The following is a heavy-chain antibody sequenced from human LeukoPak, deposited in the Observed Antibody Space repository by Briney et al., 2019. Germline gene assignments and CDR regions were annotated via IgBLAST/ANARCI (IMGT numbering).Heavy chain of an antibody. CDR2: IKSKSDGGTI. Sequence: PGGSLRLSCAASGFPFTNAWMSWVRQAPGKGLEWVGRIKSKSDGGTIDYAAPVKGRFTISRDDSKNTLYLQMNSLRAEDTAVYYCARGLYSSGWLGNYFDYWGQGTLVTVSS. CDR1: GFPFTNAW. V-gene: IGHV3-15*01. D-gene: IGHD6-19*01. CDR3: ARGLYSSGWLGNYFDY. J-gene: IGHJ4*02.